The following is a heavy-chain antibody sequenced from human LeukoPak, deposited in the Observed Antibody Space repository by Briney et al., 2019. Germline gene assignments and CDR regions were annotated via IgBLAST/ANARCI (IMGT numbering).Heavy chain of an antibody. Sequence: SETLSLTCTVSGGSISSGGYYWSWIRQPPGKGLEWIGYIYHGGSTYYNPSLKSRVTISVDRSKNQFSLKLSSVTAADTAVYYCARDRVLEYSSSSGMFDYWGQGTLVTVSS. CDR2: IYHGGST. CDR1: GGSISSGGYY. V-gene: IGHV4-30-2*01. CDR3: ARDRVLEYSSSSGMFDY. J-gene: IGHJ4*02. D-gene: IGHD6-6*01.